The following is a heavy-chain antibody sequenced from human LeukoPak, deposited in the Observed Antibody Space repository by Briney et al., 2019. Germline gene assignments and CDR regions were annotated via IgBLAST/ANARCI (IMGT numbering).Heavy chain of an antibody. CDR3: ARAPSWGTTGYSYYYMDV. CDR1: GYTFSNYD. D-gene: IGHD4-11*01. Sequence: GASVKVSCKASGYTFSNYDINWVRQATGQGLEWVGWMNPNSGNTGHAQKFQGRVTITRDTSISTAYMEVSSLRSGDTAVYYCARAPSWGTTGYSYYYMDVWGKGTTVTVSS. CDR2: MNPNSGNT. J-gene: IGHJ6*03. V-gene: IGHV1-8*03.